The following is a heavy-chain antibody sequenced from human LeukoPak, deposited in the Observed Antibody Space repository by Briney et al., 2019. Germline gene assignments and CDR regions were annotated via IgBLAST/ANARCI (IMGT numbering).Heavy chain of an antibody. CDR2: ISGGGETT. CDR1: GFSVSSNY. J-gene: IGHJ4*02. V-gene: IGHV3-48*03. D-gene: IGHD6-6*01. Sequence: PGGSLRLSCAASGFSVSSNYMNWVRQASGKGLEWVSYISGGGETTYYADSVRGRFTISRDNAKNSLYLQVNSLRAEDTAVYYCAREPDTSSSDYFDYWGQGTLVTVSS. CDR3: AREPDTSSSDYFDY.